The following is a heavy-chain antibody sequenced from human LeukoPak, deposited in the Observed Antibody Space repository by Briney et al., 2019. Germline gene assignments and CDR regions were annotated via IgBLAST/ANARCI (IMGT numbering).Heavy chain of an antibody. J-gene: IGHJ4*02. V-gene: IGHV3-74*01. Sequence: GGSLRLSCAASGFTFSSNWMHWVRQAPGEGLVWVSRINSDGSTTNYADSVKGRFTISRDNAKNTLYLQMSSLRAEDTAMYYCAFRYCSGSTCYPWLDYWGQGTLVTVSS. CDR3: AFRYCSGSTCYPWLDY. D-gene: IGHD2-15*01. CDR2: INSDGSTT. CDR1: GFTFSSNW.